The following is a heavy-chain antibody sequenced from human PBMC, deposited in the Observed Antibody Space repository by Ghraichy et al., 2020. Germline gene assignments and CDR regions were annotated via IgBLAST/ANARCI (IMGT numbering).Heavy chain of an antibody. CDR3: AREGSYGDLPDAFDI. CDR2: IYYSGST. Sequence: SETLSLTCTVSGGSISSYYWSWIRQFPGKGLEWIGYIYYSGSTNYNPSLKSRVTISVDTSKNQFSLKLSSVTAADTAVYYCAREGSYGDLPDAFDIWGQGTMVTVSS. D-gene: IGHD4-17*01. CDR1: GGSISSYY. J-gene: IGHJ3*02. V-gene: IGHV4-59*01.